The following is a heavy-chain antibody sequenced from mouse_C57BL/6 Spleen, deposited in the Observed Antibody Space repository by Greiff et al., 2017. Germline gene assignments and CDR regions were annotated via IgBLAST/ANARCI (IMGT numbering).Heavy chain of an antibody. CDR3: VCGDWDRAWFAY. V-gene: IGHV5-4*01. CDR1: GFTFSSYA. D-gene: IGHD4-1*01. J-gene: IGHJ3*01. CDR2: ISDGGSYT. Sequence: EVQVVESGGGLVKPGGSLKLSCAASGFTFSSYAMSWVRQTPEKRLEWVATISDGGSYTYYPDNVKGRFTISRDNAKNNLYLQMSHLKSEDTAMYYCVCGDWDRAWFAYWGQGTLVTVSA.